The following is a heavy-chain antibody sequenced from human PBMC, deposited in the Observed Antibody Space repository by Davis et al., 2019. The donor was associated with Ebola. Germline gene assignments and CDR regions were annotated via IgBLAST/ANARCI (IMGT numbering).Heavy chain of an antibody. D-gene: IGHD1-26*01. CDR3: ANWGSGSYYLYYGMDV. V-gene: IGHV3-21*04. CDR2: ISSSSSYI. CDR1: GFTFSSYS. J-gene: IGHJ6*02. Sequence: GGSLRLSCAASGFTFSSYSMNWVRQAPGKGLEWVSSISSSSSYIYYADSVKGRFTISRDNAKNSLYLQMNSLRAEDTAVYYCANWGSGSYYLYYGMDVWGQGTTVTVSS.